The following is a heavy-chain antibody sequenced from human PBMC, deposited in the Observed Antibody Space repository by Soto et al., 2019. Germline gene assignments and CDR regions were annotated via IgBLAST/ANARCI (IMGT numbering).Heavy chain of an antibody. CDR1: GYSFISYW. Sequence: GESLKISCKGSGYSFISYWIGWVHQMPGKGLEWMGIIYPGDSDTRYSPSFQGQVTISADKSISTAYLQMNSLKTEDTAVYYCTTGSWGTYYYYYYGMDVWGQGTTVTVSS. D-gene: IGHD3-16*01. CDR3: TTGSWGTYYYYYYGMDV. J-gene: IGHJ6*02. CDR2: IYPGDSDT. V-gene: IGHV5-51*07.